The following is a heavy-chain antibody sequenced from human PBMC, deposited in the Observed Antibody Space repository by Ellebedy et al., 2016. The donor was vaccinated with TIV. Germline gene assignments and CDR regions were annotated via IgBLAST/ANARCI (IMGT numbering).Heavy chain of an antibody. CDR3: ARAELATIGDWYFDL. D-gene: IGHD5-24*01. CDR2: IYVGVTT. CDR1: GFTFSSYA. J-gene: IGHJ2*01. V-gene: IGHV3-53*01. Sequence: GESLKISCAASGFTFSSYAMSWVRQAPGKGLEWVSVIYVGVTTFYADSVKGRFTISRDNSKNAVYLQMNSLRAEDTAVYYCARAELATIGDWYFDLWGRGTLVTVSS.